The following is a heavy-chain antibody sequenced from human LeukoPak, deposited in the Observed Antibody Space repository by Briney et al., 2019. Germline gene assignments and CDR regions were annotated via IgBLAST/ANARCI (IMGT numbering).Heavy chain of an antibody. CDR3: ARVYPGGANYFDY. J-gene: IGHJ4*02. V-gene: IGHV3-21*01. D-gene: IGHD3-16*01. CDR1: GFTFSSYS. CDR2: ISSSSSYI. Sequence: PGGSLRLSCAASGFTFSSYSMNWVRQAPGKGLEWVSSISSSSSYIYYADSVKGRSTISRDNAKNSLYLQMNSLRAEDTAVYYCARVYPGGANYFDYWGQGTLVTVSS.